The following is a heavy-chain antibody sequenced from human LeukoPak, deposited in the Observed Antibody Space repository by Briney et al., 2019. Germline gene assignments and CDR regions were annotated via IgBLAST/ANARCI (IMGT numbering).Heavy chain of an antibody. CDR3: ARHRYYYRSGSYYGAPYYMDV. CDR2: IYHSGST. J-gene: IGHJ6*03. Sequence: SGTLSLTCAVSGGSISSSNWWSWVRQPPGKGLEWIGEIYHSGSTNYNPSLKSRVTISVDTSKNQFSLKLSSVTAADTAVYYCARHRYYYRSGSYYGAPYYMDVWGKGTTVTISS. V-gene: IGHV4-4*02. D-gene: IGHD3-10*01. CDR1: GGSISSSNW.